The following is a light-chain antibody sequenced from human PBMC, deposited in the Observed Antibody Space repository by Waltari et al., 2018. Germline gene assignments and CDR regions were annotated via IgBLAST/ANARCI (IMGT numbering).Light chain of an antibody. J-gene: IGKJ1*01. V-gene: IGKV3-20*01. CDR2: GAS. Sequence: IVLTHSPGTLSLSPGERATLSCRASQSVSSSYLAWYQQKPGQAPRVLIHGASNRATGIPDRFSGSGSGTDFTLTISRLEPEDFAVYYCQQYGSSPWTFGQGTKVEIK. CDR3: QQYGSSPWT. CDR1: QSVSSSY.